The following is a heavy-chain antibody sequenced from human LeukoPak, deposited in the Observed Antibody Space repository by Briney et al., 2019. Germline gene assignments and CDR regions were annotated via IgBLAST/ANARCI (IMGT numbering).Heavy chain of an antibody. Sequence: GGSLRLSCAASGFTFSSYSMNWVRQAPGKGMEWVSYISSSSSTIYYADSVKGRFTISRDNAKNSLYLQMNSLRAEDTAVYYCARDWRIWELDNLIDSYYYYMDVWGKGTTVTFSS. CDR3: ARDWRIWELDNLIDSYYYYMDV. V-gene: IGHV3-48*04. CDR1: GFTFSSYS. CDR2: ISSSSSTI. D-gene: IGHD1-26*01. J-gene: IGHJ6*03.